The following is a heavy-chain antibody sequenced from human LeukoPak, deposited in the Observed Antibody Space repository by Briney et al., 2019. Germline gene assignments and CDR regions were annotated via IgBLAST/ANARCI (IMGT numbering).Heavy chain of an antibody. CDR2: ISSSGSDV. V-gene: IGHV3-21*01. Sequence: PGGSLRLSCAASGFTFSKCSMNWVRQAPGKGLEWVSCISSSGSDVYYADSVKGRFTVSRDNGNNFLYLQMNSLRADDTAVYYCASLHDNVIIPDATIDYCGQGTLVTVSS. J-gene: IGHJ4*02. CDR3: ASLHDNVIIPDATIDY. D-gene: IGHD1-26*01. CDR1: GFTFSKCS.